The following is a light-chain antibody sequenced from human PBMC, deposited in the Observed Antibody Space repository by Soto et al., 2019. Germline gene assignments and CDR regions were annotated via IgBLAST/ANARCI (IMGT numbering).Light chain of an antibody. J-gene: IGKJ1*01. CDR1: QRISSW. V-gene: IGKV1-5*03. CDR2: KAS. CDR3: QQYNSLWT. Sequence: DIQMTQSPSTLSASVGDRVTITCRASQRISSWLAWYQQKSGKAPKLLIYKASTLESGVPPRFSGSGSGTEFTLTISSLQPDDFATYYCQQYNSLWTFGQGTKVEIK.